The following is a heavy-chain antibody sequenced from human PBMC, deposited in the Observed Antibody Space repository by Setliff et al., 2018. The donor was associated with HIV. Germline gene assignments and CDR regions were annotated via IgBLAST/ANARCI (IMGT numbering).Heavy chain of an antibody. Sequence: GSLRLSCVASGFSLSNYGMHWVRQAPGKGLEWVAVIYYDGRNKFYADSVKGRFTISRDNSKNTVYLQMNSLRGEETAIYYCARDRAPTGLNAFDIWGQGTMVTVSS. D-gene: IGHD3-9*01. CDR3: ARDRAPTGLNAFDI. J-gene: IGHJ3*02. CDR2: IYYDGRNK. V-gene: IGHV3-33*01. CDR1: GFSLSNYG.